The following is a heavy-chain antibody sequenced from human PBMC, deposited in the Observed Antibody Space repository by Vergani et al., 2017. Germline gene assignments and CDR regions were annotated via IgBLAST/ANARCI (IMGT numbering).Heavy chain of an antibody. Sequence: EVQLVQSGAEVKKPGESLMISCKGSGYSFTSYWISWVLQMPGKGLVWMGRIDPSDSYTNYSPSFPHHVTISADKSISTAFLPWSRLRASDIAMYYCATKRVSMYNWFGPWGQGTLVTVT. CDR2: IDPSDSYT. CDR1: GYSFTSYW. V-gene: IGHV5-10-1*03. D-gene: IGHD1-1*01. CDR3: ATKRVSMYNWFGP. J-gene: IGHJ5*02.